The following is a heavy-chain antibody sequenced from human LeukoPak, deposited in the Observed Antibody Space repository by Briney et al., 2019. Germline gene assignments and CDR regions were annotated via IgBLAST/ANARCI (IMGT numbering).Heavy chain of an antibody. Sequence: ASVKASCKASGYAFTGYYMHWVRQAPGQGLEWMGWINPISGGTNYAQKFQGRVTMTRDTSISTAYMELSRLRSDDTAVYYCARGRSLSITMVRGVLGYWGQGTLVTVSS. CDR1: GYAFTGYY. J-gene: IGHJ4*02. CDR3: ARGRSLSITMVRGVLGY. D-gene: IGHD3-10*01. CDR2: INPISGGT. V-gene: IGHV1-2*02.